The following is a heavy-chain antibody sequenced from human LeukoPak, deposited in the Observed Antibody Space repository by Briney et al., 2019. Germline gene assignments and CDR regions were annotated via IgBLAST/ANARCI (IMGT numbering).Heavy chain of an antibody. J-gene: IGHJ4*02. CDR2: VNSYSGGT. Sequence: ASVKVSCKASGYTFIDYYLYWVRQAPGQGLEWMGWVNSYSGGTNYVQKFQGRVTMTRDTSISTAYMELSRLRSDDTAVYYCARAARGYTYSYFDYWGQGTLVTVSS. CDR1: GYTFIDYY. V-gene: IGHV1-2*02. D-gene: IGHD5-18*01. CDR3: ARAARGYTYSYFDY.